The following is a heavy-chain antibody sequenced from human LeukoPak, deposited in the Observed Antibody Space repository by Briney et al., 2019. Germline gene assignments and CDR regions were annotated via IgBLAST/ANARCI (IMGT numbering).Heavy chain of an antibody. CDR2: IYYSVNT. Sequence: PSETLSLTCTVSGGSVSSNTYYWGWIRQPPGKGLEWIGTIYYSVNTYYNPSLKSRVTISVDTSKNQFSLKLSSVTAADTAVYYCASRSLYDSSGYYSPWGQGTMVTVSS. CDR1: GGSVSSNTYY. D-gene: IGHD3-22*01. V-gene: IGHV4-39*07. J-gene: IGHJ3*01. CDR3: ASRSLYDSSGYYSP.